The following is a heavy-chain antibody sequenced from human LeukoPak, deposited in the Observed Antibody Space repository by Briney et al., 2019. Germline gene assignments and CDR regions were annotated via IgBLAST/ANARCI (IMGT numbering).Heavy chain of an antibody. CDR1: GFTFSSYW. Sequence: GGSLRLSCAASGFTFSSYWMSWVRQAPGKGLEWVANINQDGSEEYYVDSVKGRFTISRDNAKNSLYLQMNSLRAEDTAVYYCARQGYDFWSGYYNPDYWGQGTLVTVSS. CDR2: INQDGSEE. V-gene: IGHV3-7*01. J-gene: IGHJ4*02. D-gene: IGHD3-3*01. CDR3: ARQGYDFWSGYYNPDY.